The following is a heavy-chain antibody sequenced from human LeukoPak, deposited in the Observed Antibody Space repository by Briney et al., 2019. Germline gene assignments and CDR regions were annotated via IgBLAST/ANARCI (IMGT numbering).Heavy chain of an antibody. Sequence: GGSLRLSCAASGFIVSSHYMSWVRQAPGRGPEWVSTIYSGGTTAYTDSVQGRFTISRDDSKNTVYLQMNGLRAEDTAVYYCAKEPVAGTWPDWGQGTLVTVSS. CDR2: IYSGGTT. V-gene: IGHV3-53*01. D-gene: IGHD6-19*01. CDR1: GFIVSSHY. CDR3: AKEPVAGTWPD. J-gene: IGHJ4*02.